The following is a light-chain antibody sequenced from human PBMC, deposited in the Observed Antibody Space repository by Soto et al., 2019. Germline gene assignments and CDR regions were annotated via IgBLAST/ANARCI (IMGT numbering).Light chain of an antibody. CDR2: GAS. Sequence: EIVMTQSPATLSVSPWERATLSCRASQSVSSNLAWYQQKPGQAPRLLIYGASTRATGIPARFSGSGSVTEFTLTISSLQSEDFAVYYCQQYNNWPPRGTFGQGTKVEIK. J-gene: IGKJ1*01. CDR1: QSVSSN. V-gene: IGKV3-15*01. CDR3: QQYNNWPPRGT.